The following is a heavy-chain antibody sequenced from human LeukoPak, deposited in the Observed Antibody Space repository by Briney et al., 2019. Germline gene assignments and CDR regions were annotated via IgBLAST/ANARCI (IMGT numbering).Heavy chain of an antibody. J-gene: IGHJ4*02. V-gene: IGHV3-7*03. CDR2: IKQDGDEK. CDR3: AKEGPSNLYFDY. CDR1: GFSLSGYW. Sequence: GGSLRLSCAASGFSLSGYWMSWVRRAPGKGLEWVANIKQDGDEKYYVDSVKGRFTISRDNAKNSAYLQINSLRAEDTAVYYCAKEGPSNLYFDYWGQGTLVTVSS.